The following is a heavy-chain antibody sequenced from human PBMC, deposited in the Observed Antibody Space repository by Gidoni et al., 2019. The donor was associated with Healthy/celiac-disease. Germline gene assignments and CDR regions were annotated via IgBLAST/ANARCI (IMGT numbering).Heavy chain of an antibody. V-gene: IGHV4-34*01. CDR3: ALSRAVRGVIITLGY. CDR1: GGSFSGYY. J-gene: IGHJ4*02. Sequence: QVQLQQWGAGLLKPSETLSLTCAVYGGSFSGYYWSWIRQPPGKGLEWIGEINHSGSTNYNPSLKSRVTISVDTSKNQFSLKLSSVTAADTAVYYCALSRAVRGVIITLGYWGQGTLVTVSS. CDR2: INHSGST. D-gene: IGHD3-10*01.